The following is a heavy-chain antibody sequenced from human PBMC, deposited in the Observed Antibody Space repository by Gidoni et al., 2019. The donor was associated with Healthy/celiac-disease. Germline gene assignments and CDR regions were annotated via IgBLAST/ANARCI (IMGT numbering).Heavy chain of an antibody. CDR1: GFTFSSYS. Sequence: EVQLVESGGGLVKPGGYLRLSCAASGFTFSSYSLNWVRQAPGKGMELVSSISISMSYIYYVDSVKGRFTISRDNAKNSLDLQMNSLIAEDTAVYYCARDLGALAVAGYYYYGRDVWGQGTTVTVSS. CDR3: ARDLGALAVAGYYYYGRDV. J-gene: IGHJ6*02. CDR2: ISISMSYI. D-gene: IGHD6-19*01. V-gene: IGHV3-21*01.